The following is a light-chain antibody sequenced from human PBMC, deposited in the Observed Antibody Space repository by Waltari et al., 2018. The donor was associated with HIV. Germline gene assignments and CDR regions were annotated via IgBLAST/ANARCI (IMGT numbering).Light chain of an antibody. CDR1: ELADQY. V-gene: IGLV3-25*03. CDR2: KDG. CDR3: QSADSSDSSYV. Sequence: SFELTQPPSVSVSPGQTARISCSGDELADQYVYWYQQKAGQAPVLVMYKDGARPSGVPERFFASTSGTTVTLIISGVQAEDEADYYCQSADSSDSSYVFGSGTKVTVL. J-gene: IGLJ1*01.